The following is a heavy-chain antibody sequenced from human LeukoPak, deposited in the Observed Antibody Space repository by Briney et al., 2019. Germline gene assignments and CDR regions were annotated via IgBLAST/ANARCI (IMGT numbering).Heavy chain of an antibody. CDR2: IYHSGST. CDR1: EFTFSSYSM. J-gene: IGHJ6*02. Sequence: GSLRLSCAASEFTFSSYSMNWVRQPPGKGLEWIGEIYHSGSTNYNPSLKSRVTISVDKSKNQFSLKLSSVTAADTAVYYCARVSYGMDVWGQGTTVTVSS. V-gene: IGHV4-4*02. CDR3: ARVSYGMDV.